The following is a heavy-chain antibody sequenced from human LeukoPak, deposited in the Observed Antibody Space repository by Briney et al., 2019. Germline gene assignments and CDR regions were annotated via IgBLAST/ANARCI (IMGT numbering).Heavy chain of an antibody. CDR2: ISTYNGNT. D-gene: IGHD6-19*01. CDR3: ARDGRIAVSDNLNYRNAC. V-gene: IGHV1-18*01. Sequence: ASVKVSCKASGYTFSSYGISWVRQALGQGLEWMGWISTYNGNTNYAQKFQGRVTMTTDTSTSTAYMELRSLRSDDTAVYYCARDGRIAVSDNLNYRNACWGQGTLVTVSS. J-gene: IGHJ4*02. CDR1: GYTFSSYG.